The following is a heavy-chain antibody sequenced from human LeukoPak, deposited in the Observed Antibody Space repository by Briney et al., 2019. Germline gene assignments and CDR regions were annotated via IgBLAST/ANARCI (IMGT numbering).Heavy chain of an antibody. CDR1: GYSITSDYY. J-gene: IGHJ4*02. D-gene: IGHD3-16*01. Sequence: ASETLSLTCAVSGYSITSDYYWGWIRQSPGKGLEWIGSIPDGGNTYYNSTLESRVTISRDTSKNQFSLKLTSVTASDTAVYYCARVMRGSQFDYWGQGTLVTVSS. CDR2: IPDGGNT. V-gene: IGHV4-38-2*01. CDR3: ARVMRGSQFDY.